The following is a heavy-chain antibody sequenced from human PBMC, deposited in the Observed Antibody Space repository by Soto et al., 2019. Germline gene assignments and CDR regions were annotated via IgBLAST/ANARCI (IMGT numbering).Heavy chain of an antibody. CDR1: GFTFSSFA. J-gene: IGHJ3*02. D-gene: IGHD4-17*01. CDR3: AKVKWTYGSVSDI. CDR2: ISNSGGSV. V-gene: IGHV3-23*01. Sequence: EVQLLESGVGLVQPGGSLRLSCAASGFTFSSFAMSWVRQAPGKGLEWVSGISNSGGSVNYADSVKGRFTISRDNSKNTLSLEMNSLRAEDTALYYCAKVKWTYGSVSDIWGQGTMVTVSS.